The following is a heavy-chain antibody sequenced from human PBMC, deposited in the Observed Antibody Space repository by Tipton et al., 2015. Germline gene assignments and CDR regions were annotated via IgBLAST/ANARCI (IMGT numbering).Heavy chain of an antibody. CDR1: AYSTSSDYY. Sequence: TLSLTCAVSAYSTSSDYYWGWIRQPPGKGLEWIGSISHSGNTYYNPSLKSRVTMSVDTSKTQFSLKMSSVTASDTAVYYCARARGRHGGLFDSWGQGILVTVSS. D-gene: IGHD4-23*01. CDR2: ISHSGNT. CDR3: ARARGRHGGLFDS. V-gene: IGHV4-38-2*01. J-gene: IGHJ4*02.